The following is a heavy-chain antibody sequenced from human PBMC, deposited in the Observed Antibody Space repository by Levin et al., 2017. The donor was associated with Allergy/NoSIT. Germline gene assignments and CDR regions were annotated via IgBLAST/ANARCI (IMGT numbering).Heavy chain of an antibody. D-gene: IGHD6-19*01. CDR3: ARGRYSSGWYNYAFDL. CDR1: GFTISTNY. J-gene: IGHJ3*01. V-gene: IGHV3-53*01. Sequence: SCAASGFTISTNYMSWVRQAPGKGLEWVSVIFSGGSTYYTDSVKGRFTISRDNSKNTLYLQMNSLRADDTAGYYCARGRYSSGWYNYAFDLWGQGTMVTVSS. CDR2: IFSGGST.